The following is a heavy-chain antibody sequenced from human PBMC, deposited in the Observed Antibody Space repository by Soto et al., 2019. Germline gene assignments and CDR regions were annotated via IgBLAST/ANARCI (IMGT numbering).Heavy chain of an antibody. CDR1: GGTFSSYA. CDR3: ARSGVVPASRTYYYYGMDV. J-gene: IGHJ6*02. Sequence: GASVKVSCKASGGTFSSYAISWVRQAPGQGLEWTGGIIPIFGTANYAQKFQGRVTITADESTSTAYMELSSLRSEDTAVYYCARSGVVPASRTYYYYGMDVRGQGTTVTVSS. V-gene: IGHV1-69*13. CDR2: IIPIFGTA. D-gene: IGHD2-2*01.